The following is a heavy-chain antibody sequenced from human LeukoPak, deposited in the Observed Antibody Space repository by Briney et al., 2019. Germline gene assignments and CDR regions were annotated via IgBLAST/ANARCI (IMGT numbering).Heavy chain of an antibody. CDR3: ARDRDPYYDFWSGYYFQRYYYYYMDV. J-gene: IGHJ6*03. D-gene: IGHD3-3*01. V-gene: IGHV3-30*04. CDR1: GFTFSSYA. CDR2: ISYDGSNK. Sequence: GGSLRLSCAASGFTFSSYAMHWVRQAPGKGLEWVAVISYDGSNKYYADSVKGRFTISRDNSKNTLYLQMNSLRAEDTAVYYCARDRDPYYDFWSGYYFQRYYYYYMDVWGKGTTVTVSS.